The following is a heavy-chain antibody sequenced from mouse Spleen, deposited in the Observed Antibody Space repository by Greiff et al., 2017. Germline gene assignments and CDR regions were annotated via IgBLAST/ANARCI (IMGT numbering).Heavy chain of an antibody. V-gene: IGHV1-26*01. CDR2: INPNNGGT. D-gene: IGHD2-5*01. CDR3: ARGGPYSNPFAY. CDR1: GYTFTDYY. J-gene: IGHJ3*01. Sequence: EVQLQQSGPELVKPGASVKISCKASGYTFTDYYMNWVKQSHGKSLEWIGDINPNNGGTSYNQKFKGKATLTVDKSSSTAYMELRSLTSEDSAVYYCARGGPYSNPFAYWGQGTLVTVSA.